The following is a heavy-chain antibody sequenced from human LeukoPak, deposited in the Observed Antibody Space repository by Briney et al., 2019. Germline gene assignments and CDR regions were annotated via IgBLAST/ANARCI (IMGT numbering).Heavy chain of an antibody. CDR1: GYTFTSYG. V-gene: IGHV1-18*01. CDR2: ISAYNGNT. D-gene: IGHD6-6*01. Sequence: ASVKVSCKASGYTFTSYGISWVRQAPGQGREWMGWISAYNGNTNYAQKLQGRVTMTTDTSTSTAYMELRSLRSDDTAVYYCATDERVSSYYNDAFDIWGQGTMVTVSS. J-gene: IGHJ3*02. CDR3: ATDERVSSYYNDAFDI.